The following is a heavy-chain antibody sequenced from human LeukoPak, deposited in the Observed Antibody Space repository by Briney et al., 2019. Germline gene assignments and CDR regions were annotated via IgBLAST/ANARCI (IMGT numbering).Heavy chain of an antibody. CDR3: ARGQDYFDSSGCYPPKLFDY. D-gene: IGHD3-22*01. J-gene: IGHJ4*02. V-gene: IGHV4-59*01. CDR2: IYYSGST. CDR1: GGSISGYY. Sequence: SETLSLTCTVSGGSISGYYWSWIRQPPGKGLEWIGYIYYSGSTKYNPSLKSRVTISVDTSKKQFSLKLSSVTAADTAAYYCARGQDYFDSSGCYPPKLFDYWGQGTLVTVSS.